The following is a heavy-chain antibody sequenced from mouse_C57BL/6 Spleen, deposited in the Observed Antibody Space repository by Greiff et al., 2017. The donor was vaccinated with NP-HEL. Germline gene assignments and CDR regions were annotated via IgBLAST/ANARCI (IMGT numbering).Heavy chain of an antibody. CDR1: GFTFSSYS. Sequence: EVKLVESGGGLVKPGGSLKLSCAASGFTFSSYSMSWVRQTPEKRLEWVATISHGGSYTYYPDNVKGRFTISRDNAKNNLYLQMSHLKSEDTGMYYCASADSSGYGAWFAYWGKGTLVTVSA. CDR3: ASADSSGYGAWFAY. D-gene: IGHD3-2*02. CDR2: ISHGGSYT. J-gene: IGHJ3*01. V-gene: IGHV5-4*03.